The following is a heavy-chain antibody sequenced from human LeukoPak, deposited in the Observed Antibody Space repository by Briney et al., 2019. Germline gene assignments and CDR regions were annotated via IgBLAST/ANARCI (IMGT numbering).Heavy chain of an antibody. V-gene: IGHV1-18*01. D-gene: IGHD3-9*01. CDR2: ISTYNGNT. J-gene: IGHJ4*02. CDR3: ARVPELRYFDWVDY. CDR1: GYTFTSYS. Sequence: AAVKVSCKASGYTFTSYSISWVRQAPGQGLEGMGWISTYNGNTNYAQKLQGRVTMTTDTSTSTAYMELRSLRSGDTAVYYCARVPELRYFDWVDYWGQGTLVTVSS.